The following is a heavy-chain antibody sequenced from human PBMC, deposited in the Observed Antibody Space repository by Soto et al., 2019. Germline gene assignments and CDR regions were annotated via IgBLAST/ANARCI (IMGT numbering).Heavy chain of an antibody. D-gene: IGHD3-22*01. CDR3: ASLLYYYDSSGTYYYGMDV. J-gene: IGHJ6*02. CDR1: CGSISSGGYY. Sequence: PSETLSLTCTVSCGSISSGGYYWSWIRQHPGKGLEWIGYIYYSGSTYYNPSLKSRVTISVDTSKNQFSLKLSSVTAADTAVYYCASLLYYYDSSGTYYYGMDVWGQGTTVTVSS. V-gene: IGHV4-31*03. CDR2: IYYSGST.